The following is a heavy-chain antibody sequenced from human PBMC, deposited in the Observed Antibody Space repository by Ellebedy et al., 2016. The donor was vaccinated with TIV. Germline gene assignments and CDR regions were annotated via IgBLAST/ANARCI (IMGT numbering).Heavy chain of an antibody. CDR3: ARGVLPALLHDAFDI. CDR1: GGTFSSYA. Sequence: ASVKVSXKASGGTFSSYAISWVRQAPGQGLEWMGWINPNSGGTNYAQKFQGRVTMTRDTSISTAYMELSRLRSDDTAVYYCARGVLPALLHDAFDIWGQGTMVTVSS. D-gene: IGHD2-2*01. CDR2: INPNSGGT. J-gene: IGHJ3*02. V-gene: IGHV1-2*02.